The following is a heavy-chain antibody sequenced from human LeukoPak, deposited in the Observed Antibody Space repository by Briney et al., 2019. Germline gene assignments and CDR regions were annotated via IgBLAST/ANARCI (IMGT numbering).Heavy chain of an antibody. CDR3: ARLGPRQVYDY. CDR1: GFTFSNYD. J-gene: IGHJ4*02. CDR2: ISTSSSTI. Sequence: PGGSLRLSCAASGFTFSNYDMNWVRQAPGKGLEWLSYISTSSSTIYYADSVKGRFTISRDNAKNSLYLQMNSLRSEDTAVYYYARLGPRQVYDYWGQGTLVTVSS. V-gene: IGHV3-48*01. D-gene: IGHD1-14*01.